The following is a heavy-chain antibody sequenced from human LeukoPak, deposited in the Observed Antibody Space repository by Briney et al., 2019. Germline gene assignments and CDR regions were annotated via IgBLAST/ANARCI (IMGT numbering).Heavy chain of an antibody. D-gene: IGHD3-22*01. V-gene: IGHV3-7*03. CDR2: IKQDGSEK. Sequence: GGSLRLSCAASGFTFSSYWMSWVRQAPGKGLEWVANIKQDGSEKYYVDSVKGRFTISRDNAKNSLYLQMNSLRAEDTAVYYCARGPGDDSSGYERSGHYWGQGTLVTVSS. CDR1: GFTFSSYW. CDR3: ARGPGDDSSGYERSGHY. J-gene: IGHJ4*02.